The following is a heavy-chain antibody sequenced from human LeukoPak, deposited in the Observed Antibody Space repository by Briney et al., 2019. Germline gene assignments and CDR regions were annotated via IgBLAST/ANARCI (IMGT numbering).Heavy chain of an antibody. D-gene: IGHD2-21*02. CDR3: TTDDYYSDTPFGLDPFDF. CDR2: ISGSGGST. V-gene: IGHV3-23*01. J-gene: IGHJ3*01. CDR1: GFTFSSYA. Sequence: GGSLRLSCAASGFTFSSYAMSWVRQAPGKGLEWVSAISGSGGSTYYADSVKGRFTISRDNSKNTLYLQMNSLRAEDTAVYYCTTDDYYSDTPFGLDPFDFWGQGTTVIVSS.